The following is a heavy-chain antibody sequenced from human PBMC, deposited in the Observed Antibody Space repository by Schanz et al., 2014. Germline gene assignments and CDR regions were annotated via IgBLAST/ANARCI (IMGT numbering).Heavy chain of an antibody. V-gene: IGHV3-23*01. CDR2: ISGSGGST. D-gene: IGHD2-8*02. CDR1: GFTFSSYA. J-gene: IGHJ4*02. CDR3: AKSLESCPGGRCSRGYFDY. Sequence: EVQLLESGGGLVQPGGSLRLSCAASGFTFSSYAMSWVRQAPGKGLEWVSAISGSGGSTYYADSVKGRFTISRDNFKGALYLQMSSLRAEDTAVYYCAKSLESCPGGRCSRGYFDYWGQGTLVTDSS.